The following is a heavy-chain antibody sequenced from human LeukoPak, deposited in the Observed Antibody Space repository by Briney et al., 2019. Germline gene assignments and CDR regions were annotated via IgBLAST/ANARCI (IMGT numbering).Heavy chain of an antibody. Sequence: GGSLRLSCAASGFTFSTYTMNWVRKAPGKGLEWVSSISSSSSYIYYADSVKGRFTISRDSSKNMLYLQMNSLRAEDTAAYYCARGKTTVTTGELAYWGQGTLVTVSS. CDR3: ARGKTTVTTGELAY. J-gene: IGHJ4*02. V-gene: IGHV3-21*06. CDR2: ISSSSSYI. CDR1: GFTFSTYT. D-gene: IGHD4-17*01.